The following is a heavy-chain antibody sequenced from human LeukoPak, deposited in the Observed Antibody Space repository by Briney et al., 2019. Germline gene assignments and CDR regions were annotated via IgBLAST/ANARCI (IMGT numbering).Heavy chain of an antibody. D-gene: IGHD2-15*01. V-gene: IGHV4-59*01. CDR1: GGPISSYY. CDR2: IYYSGST. Sequence: SETLSLTCTVSGGPISSYYWSWIRQPPGKGLEWIGYIYYSGSTNYNPSLKSRVTISVDTSKNQFSLKLSSVTAADTAVYYCARDGSGEGAFDIWGQGTMVTVSS. J-gene: IGHJ3*02. CDR3: ARDGSGEGAFDI.